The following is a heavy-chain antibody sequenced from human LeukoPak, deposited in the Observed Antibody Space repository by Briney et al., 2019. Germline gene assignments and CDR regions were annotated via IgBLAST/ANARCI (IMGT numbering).Heavy chain of an antibody. CDR2: MNPNSGNT. V-gene: IGHV1-8*02. D-gene: IGHD4-11*01. Sequence: ASVKVSCKASGYTFTSYDINWVRQATGQGLEWMGWMNPNSGNTGYAQKLQGRVTMTTDTSTSAAYMELRSLRSDDTAVYYCARLQDYYYYYMDVWGKGTTVTVSS. CDR1: GYTFTSYD. J-gene: IGHJ6*03. CDR3: ARLQDYYYYYMDV.